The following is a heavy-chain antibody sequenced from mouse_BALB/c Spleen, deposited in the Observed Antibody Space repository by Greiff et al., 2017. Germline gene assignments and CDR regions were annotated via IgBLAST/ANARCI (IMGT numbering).Heavy chain of an antibody. CDR3: ARPGRYYYFDY. D-gene: IGHD2-14*01. J-gene: IGHJ2*01. CDR2: INPDSSTI. CDR1: GFAFSRYW. Sequence: EVKLLESGGGLVQPGGSLKLSCAASGFAFSRYWMSWVRQAPGKGLEWIGEINPDSSTINYTPSLKDKFIISRDNAKNTLYLQMSKVRSEDTALYYCARPGRYYYFDYWGQGTTLTVSS. V-gene: IGHV4-1*02.